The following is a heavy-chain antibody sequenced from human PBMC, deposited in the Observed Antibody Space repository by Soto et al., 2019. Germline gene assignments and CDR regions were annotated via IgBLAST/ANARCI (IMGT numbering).Heavy chain of an antibody. V-gene: IGHV3-33*01. J-gene: IGHJ4*02. CDR1: GFTFSSYG. D-gene: IGHD3-10*01. CDR3: AREKYGSGSYYVDY. Sequence: VQLVESGGGVVQPGRSLRLSCAASGFTFSSYGMHWVRQAPGKGLEWVAVIWYDGSNKYYADSVKGRFTISRDNSKNTLYLQMNSLRAEDTAVYYCAREKYGSGSYYVDYWGQGTLVTVSS. CDR2: IWYDGSNK.